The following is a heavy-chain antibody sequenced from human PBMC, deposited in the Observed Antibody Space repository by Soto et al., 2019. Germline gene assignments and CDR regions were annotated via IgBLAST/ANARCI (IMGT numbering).Heavy chain of an antibody. CDR1: GGSISSGGYY. D-gene: IGHD3-10*01. J-gene: IGHJ6*02. CDR3: ARDRVRGGSGKDYYYGMDV. Sequence: QVQLQESGPGLVKPSQTLSLTCTVSGGSISSGGYYWSWIRQHPGKGLEWIGYIYYRGSTSYNPSLESRVTITVDTSKNQFSLKLSSVTAADTAVYYCARDRVRGGSGKDYYYGMDVWGQGTTVTVSS. CDR2: IYYRGST. V-gene: IGHV4-31*03.